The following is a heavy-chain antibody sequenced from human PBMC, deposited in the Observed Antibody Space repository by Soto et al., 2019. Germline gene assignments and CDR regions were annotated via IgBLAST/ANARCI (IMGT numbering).Heavy chain of an antibody. D-gene: IGHD1-26*01. CDR3: ARHSGSYRPFDY. CDR2: INHSGST. Sequence: QVQLQQWGAGLLKPSETLSLTCAVYGGSFSGYYRSWIRQPPGKGLEWIGEINHSGSTNYNPSLKSRVTISVDTSKNQFSLKLSSVTAADTAVYYCARHSGSYRPFDYWGQGTLVTVSS. J-gene: IGHJ4*02. CDR1: GGSFSGYY. V-gene: IGHV4-34*01.